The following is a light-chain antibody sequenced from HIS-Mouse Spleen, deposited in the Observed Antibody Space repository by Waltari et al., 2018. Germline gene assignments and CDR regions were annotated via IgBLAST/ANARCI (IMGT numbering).Light chain of an antibody. CDR3: CSYAGSSTWV. J-gene: IGLJ3*02. CDR1: SSDVGRYNL. Sequence: QSALTQPASVSGSPGQSITIPCTGTSSDVGRYNLVYWYQQHPGKAPKLMIYEGSKRPSGVSNRFSGSKSGNTASLTISGLQAEDEADYYCCSYAGSSTWVFGGGTKLTVL. V-gene: IGLV2-23*01. CDR2: EGS.